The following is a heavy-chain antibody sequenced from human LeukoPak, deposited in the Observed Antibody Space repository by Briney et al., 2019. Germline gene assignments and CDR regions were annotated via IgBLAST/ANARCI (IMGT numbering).Heavy chain of an antibody. D-gene: IGHD4-17*01. V-gene: IGHV4-34*01. Sequence: PSETLSLTCAAYGGSFSGYYWSWIRQPPGKGLEWIGEINHSGSTNYNPSLKSRVTISVGTSKNQPSLKLSSVTAADTAVYYCARVGTVTTRAFDIWGQGTMVTVSS. CDR2: INHSGST. J-gene: IGHJ3*02. CDR3: ARVGTVTTRAFDI. CDR1: GGSFSGYY.